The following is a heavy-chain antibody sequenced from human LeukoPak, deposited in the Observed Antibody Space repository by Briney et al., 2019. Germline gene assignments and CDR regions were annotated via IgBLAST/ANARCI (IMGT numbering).Heavy chain of an antibody. J-gene: IGHJ4*02. CDR1: GGSFSGYY. CDR3: ASVLETDYDFWINY. D-gene: IGHD3-3*01. V-gene: IGHV4-34*01. CDR2: INHSGGT. Sequence: SETLSLTCAVYGGSFSGYYWSWIRQPPGKGLEWIGEINHSGGTNYNPSLKSRVTISVDTSKNQFSLKLSSVTAADTAVYYCASVLETDYDFWINYWGQGTLVTVSS.